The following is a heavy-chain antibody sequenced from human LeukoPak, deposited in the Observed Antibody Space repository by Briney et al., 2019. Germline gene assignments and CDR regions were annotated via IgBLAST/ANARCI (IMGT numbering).Heavy chain of an antibody. CDR2: ISSSSSYI. CDR3: ARVFMSYFDY. V-gene: IGHV3-21*01. Sequence: PGGSLRLSCAASGFTFSSYSMNWVRQAPGKGLEWVSSISSSSSYIYYADSVKGRFTISRDNAKNSLYLQMNSLRAEDTAVCYCARVFMSYFDYWGQGTLVTVSS. D-gene: IGHD1-14*01. J-gene: IGHJ4*02. CDR1: GFTFSSYS.